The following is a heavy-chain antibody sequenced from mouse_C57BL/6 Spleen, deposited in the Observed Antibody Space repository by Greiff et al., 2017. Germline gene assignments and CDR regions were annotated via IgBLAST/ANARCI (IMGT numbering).Heavy chain of an antibody. CDR3: ARDRNDYDGASFAY. CDR1: GYTFTDYN. CDR2: INPNNGGT. Sequence: EVQLQQSGPELVKPGASVKMSCTASGYTFTDYNMHWVQQSHGKSLEWIGYINPNNGGTSYNQKFKGQATLTGNKSSSTAYMELRSLTSEESAVYYCARDRNDYDGASFAYWGQGTLVTVSA. V-gene: IGHV1-22*01. J-gene: IGHJ3*01. D-gene: IGHD2-4*01.